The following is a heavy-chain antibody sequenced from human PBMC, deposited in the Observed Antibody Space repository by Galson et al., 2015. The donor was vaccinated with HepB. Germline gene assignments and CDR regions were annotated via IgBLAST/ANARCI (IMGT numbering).Heavy chain of an antibody. D-gene: IGHD2-15*01. CDR3: ARYCSGGSCPDDAFDI. Sequence: SVTVSCKASGYTFTGYYMHWVRQAPGQGLEWMGWINPNSGGTNYAQKFQGRVTMTRDTSISTAYMELSSLRSDDTAVYYCARYCSGGSCPDDAFDIWGQGTMVTVSS. CDR2: INPNSGGT. V-gene: IGHV1-2*02. CDR1: GYTFTGYY. J-gene: IGHJ3*02.